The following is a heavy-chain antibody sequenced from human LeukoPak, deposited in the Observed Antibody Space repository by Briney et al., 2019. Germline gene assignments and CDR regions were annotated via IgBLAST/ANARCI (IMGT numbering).Heavy chain of an antibody. J-gene: IGHJ4*02. CDR3: ASRSTATGDY. D-gene: IGHD5-18*01. V-gene: IGHV4-34*01. Sequence: SETLSLTCAVYGGSFSGYYWSWIRQPPGKGLEWIGEINHSGSTNYKPSLKSRVTISVDTSKNQFSLKLSSVTAADTAVYYCASRSTATGDYWGQGTLVTVSS. CDR2: INHSGST. CDR1: GGSFSGYY.